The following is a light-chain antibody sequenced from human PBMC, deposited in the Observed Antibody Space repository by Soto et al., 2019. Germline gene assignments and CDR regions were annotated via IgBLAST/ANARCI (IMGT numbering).Light chain of an antibody. J-gene: IGKJ1*01. CDR3: QQSYSTPTWT. CDR1: QGIRND. V-gene: IGKV1-17*01. Sequence: DIQMTQSPSSLSVSVGDRATITCRASQGIRNDLGWYQQKPGKAPKRLIYAASSLLSGVPSRFSGSGSETEFTLTSSSLQPEDFATYYCQQSYSTPTWTFGQGTKVDIK. CDR2: AAS.